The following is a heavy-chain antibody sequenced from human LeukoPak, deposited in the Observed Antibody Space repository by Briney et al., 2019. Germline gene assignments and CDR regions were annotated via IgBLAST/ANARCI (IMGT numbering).Heavy chain of an antibody. J-gene: IGHJ4*02. CDR2: INPTGGST. V-gene: IGHV1-46*01. CDR3: VRTAARRFDY. Sequence: GASVKVSCKASGCTFPSYFMHWVRQAPGQGLEWMGIINPTGGSTTYAQKFQGRVTMTRDTSTSTVYMELSSLRSDDTAVYYCVRTAARRFDYWGQGTLVTVSS. D-gene: IGHD6-6*01. CDR1: GCTFPSYF.